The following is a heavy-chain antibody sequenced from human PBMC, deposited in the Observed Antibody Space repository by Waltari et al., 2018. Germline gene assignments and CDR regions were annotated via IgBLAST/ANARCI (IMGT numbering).Heavy chain of an antibody. V-gene: IGHV5-51*01. CDR1: GYSLTNYW. CDR2: IFPRDTDT. Sequence: EVQMVLSGAEVKKPGESLKTSCEGSGYSLTNYWIGWVRRMPGKGLEWMAFIFPRDTDTRYSPSFQSQVTISADKSISTACLQWGSLKASDTALYYCGRGRAIDLIDYWGQGTLVTVSS. D-gene: IGHD2-21*01. CDR3: GRGRAIDLIDY. J-gene: IGHJ4*02.